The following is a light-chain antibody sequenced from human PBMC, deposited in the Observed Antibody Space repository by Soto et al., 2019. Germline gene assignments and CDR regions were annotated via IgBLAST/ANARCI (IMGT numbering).Light chain of an antibody. Sequence: EIVFTQSPGTLSLSPGERATLSCRASQSVSSSYLAWYQQKPGQAPRLLIYGASSRATGIPDRFSGSGSGTDFTLTISRLEPEDFAVYYWQQYGSSRWTFGQGTKVDIK. CDR3: QQYGSSRWT. CDR1: QSVSSSY. V-gene: IGKV3-20*01. CDR2: GAS. J-gene: IGKJ1*01.